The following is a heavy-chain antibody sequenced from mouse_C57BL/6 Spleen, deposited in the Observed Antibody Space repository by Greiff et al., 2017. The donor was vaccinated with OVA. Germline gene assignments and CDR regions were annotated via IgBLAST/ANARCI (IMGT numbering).Heavy chain of an antibody. D-gene: IGHD6-1*01. Sequence: EVQLQESGPGLVKPSQSLSLTCSVTGYSITSGYYWNWIRQFPGNKLEWMGYISYDGSNNYNPSLKNRISITRDTSKNQFFLKLNSVTTEDTATYYCARGSAHWYFDVWGTGTTVTVSS. V-gene: IGHV3-6*01. CDR1: GYSITSGYY. CDR3: ARGSAHWYFDV. J-gene: IGHJ1*03. CDR2: ISYDGSN.